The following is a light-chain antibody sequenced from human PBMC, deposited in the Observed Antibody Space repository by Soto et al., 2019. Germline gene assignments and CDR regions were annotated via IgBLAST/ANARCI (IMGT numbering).Light chain of an antibody. J-gene: IGKJ4*01. CDR3: QQYNDWPLT. Sequence: EIVMTQSPASLSVSPGERATLSCRASQSVSSTLAWYQQKPGQAPRLLIYGASTSATGIPATFSGSGSGTEFTLTFSSLQSEDVAVYYCQQYNDWPLTFGGGTKVEIK. CDR1: QSVSST. CDR2: GAS. V-gene: IGKV3-15*01.